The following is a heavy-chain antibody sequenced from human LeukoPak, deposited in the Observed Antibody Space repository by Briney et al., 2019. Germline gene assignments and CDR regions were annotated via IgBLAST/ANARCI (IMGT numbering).Heavy chain of an antibody. CDR2: IYSGGST. V-gene: IGHV3-66*01. D-gene: IGHD1-1*01. J-gene: IGHJ5*02. CDR1: GFTVSSNY. CDR3: ARSPSTGALFDP. Sequence: GGSLRLSCAASGFTVSSNYMSWVRQAPGKGLEWVSVIYSGGSTYYADSVKGRFTISRDNSKDTLYLQMNSLRAEDTAVYYCARSPSTGALFDPWGQGTLVTVSS.